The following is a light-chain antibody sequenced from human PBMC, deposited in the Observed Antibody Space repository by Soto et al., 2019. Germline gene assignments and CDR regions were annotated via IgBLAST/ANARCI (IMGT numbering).Light chain of an antibody. CDR1: SSDVGGYNY. CDR2: DVS. CDR3: SSYTSSSTPCV. V-gene: IGLV2-14*01. Sequence: QSALTQPASVSGSPGQSITISCTGTSSDVGGYNYVSWYQQHPGKAPKLMIYDVSNRPSGVSNRFSGSKSGNTASLTISGLQAEDEADYYCSSYTSSSTPCVFRTGTKVTVL. J-gene: IGLJ1*01.